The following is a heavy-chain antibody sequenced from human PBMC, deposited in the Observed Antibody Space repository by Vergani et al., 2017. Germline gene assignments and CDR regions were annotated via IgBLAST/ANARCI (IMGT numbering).Heavy chain of an antibody. D-gene: IGHD4-23*01. J-gene: IGHJ4*02. Sequence: VQLVESGGGVVQPGGSLRLSCAASGFTFSSYGMHWVRQAPGKGLEWVSYISDSGDIVYYADSVRGRFTISRDNAKNSLFLQMKSLRDEDAAIYYCARATAVVRGEIDYWGQGTLVTVSS. CDR3: ARATAVVRGEIDY. CDR1: GFTFSSYG. V-gene: IGHV3-48*02. CDR2: ISDSGDIV.